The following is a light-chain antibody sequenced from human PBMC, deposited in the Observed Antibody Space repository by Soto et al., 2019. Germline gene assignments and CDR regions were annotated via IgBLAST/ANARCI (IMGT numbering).Light chain of an antibody. CDR2: AAF. CDR3: QQADSFPIT. CDR1: EDINSR. J-gene: IGKJ5*01. Sequence: DIQMTQSPSSVSASVGDRVTISCRACEDINSRLAWYQQKPGNAPKLLIYAAFILQSGVPSRFSGYGSGTDFTLSISSLQPEDFATYYCQQADSFPITFGQGTRLEIK. V-gene: IGKV1-12*01.